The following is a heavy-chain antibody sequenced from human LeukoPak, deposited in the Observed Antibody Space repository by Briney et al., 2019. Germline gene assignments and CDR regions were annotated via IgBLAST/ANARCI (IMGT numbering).Heavy chain of an antibody. D-gene: IGHD5-12*01. J-gene: IGHJ4*02. CDR1: GFTFSTYW. CDR2: INQDGSEE. CDR3: VRDGGVSGYDLLDY. Sequence: GGSLRLSCGASGFTFSTYWMSWVRQAPGKGLEGVAHINQDGSEEHYMDSVKARFIISRDNAKNSLPLQMDSLRAEDTAVYYCVRDGGVSGYDLLDYWGQGTLVTVSS. V-gene: IGHV3-7*01.